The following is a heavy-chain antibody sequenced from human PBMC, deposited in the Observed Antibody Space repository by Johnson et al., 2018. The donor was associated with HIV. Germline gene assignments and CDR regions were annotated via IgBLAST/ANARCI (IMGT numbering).Heavy chain of an antibody. Sequence: VQLVESGGGLVQPGGSLRLSCGISGITVSVNYMSWVRQAPGKGLEWVSTVDYGGTTIYADSVKDRFSISRDNSKNTLYLQMNSLRAEDTAVYYCARSYSNYDYDAFDIWGQGTMVTVSS. CDR3: ARSYSNYDYDAFDI. J-gene: IGHJ3*02. CDR1: GITVSVNY. V-gene: IGHV3-66*01. CDR2: VDYGGTT. D-gene: IGHD4-11*01.